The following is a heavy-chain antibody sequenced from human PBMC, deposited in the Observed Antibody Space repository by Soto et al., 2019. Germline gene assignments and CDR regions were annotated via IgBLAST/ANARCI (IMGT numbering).Heavy chain of an antibody. CDR2: ISAYNGNT. CDR3: ARDSPPVDY. Sequence: QVQLVQSGAEVKKPGASVKVSCKASGYTFTSYGVSWVRQAPGQGLEWMGWISAYNGNTKYAQKLQGRVTMTTDTSANTAYMDLRSLRSDDTAVYYCARDSPPVDYWGQGTLVTVSS. J-gene: IGHJ4*02. CDR1: GYTFTSYG. V-gene: IGHV1-18*01.